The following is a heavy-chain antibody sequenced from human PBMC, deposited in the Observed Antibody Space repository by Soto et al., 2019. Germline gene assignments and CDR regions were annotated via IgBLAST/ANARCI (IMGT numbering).Heavy chain of an antibody. CDR3: ARVRTGEWLLDDYDGMDV. CDR2: IYYSGST. D-gene: IGHD3-3*01. V-gene: IGHV4-59*01. Sequence: SETLSLTCTVSGGSISSYYWSWIRQPPGKGLEWIGYIYYSGSTNYNPSLKSRVTISVDTSKNQFSLKMSSVTAADTAVYYCARVRTGEWLLDDYDGMDVWGQGTTVTVSS. J-gene: IGHJ6*02. CDR1: GGSISSYY.